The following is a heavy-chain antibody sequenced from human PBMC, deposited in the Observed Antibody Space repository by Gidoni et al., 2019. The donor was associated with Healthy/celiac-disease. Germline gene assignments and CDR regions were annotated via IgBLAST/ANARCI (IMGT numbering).Heavy chain of an antibody. CDR2: IKQDGSEK. D-gene: IGHD3-3*01. CDR1: GFTFSSYW. Sequence: EVQLVASGGGLVQPGGSLRLSCAASGFTFSSYWMSWVRQAPGKGLEWVDNIKQDGSEKYYVDSVKGRFTISRDNAKNSLYLQMNSLRAEDTAVYYCARDRGSLIFGIDYFDYWGQGTLVTVSS. CDR3: ARDRGSLIFGIDYFDY. J-gene: IGHJ4*02. V-gene: IGHV3-7*01.